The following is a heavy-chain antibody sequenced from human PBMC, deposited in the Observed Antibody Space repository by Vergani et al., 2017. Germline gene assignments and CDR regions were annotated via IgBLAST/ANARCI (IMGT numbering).Heavy chain of an antibody. V-gene: IGHV1-18*04. D-gene: IGHD2-2*01. CDR2: ISAYNGNT. CDR3: ARDPDIVVVPAAPYYYYYYGMDV. CDR1: GYTFTSYG. J-gene: IGHJ6*02. Sequence: QVPLVQSGAEVKKPGASVKVSCKASGYTFTSYGISWVRQAPGQGLEWMGWISAYNGNTNYAQKLQGRVTMTTDTSTGTAYMELRSLRSDDTAVYYCARDPDIVVVPAAPYYYYYYGMDVWGQGTTVTVSS.